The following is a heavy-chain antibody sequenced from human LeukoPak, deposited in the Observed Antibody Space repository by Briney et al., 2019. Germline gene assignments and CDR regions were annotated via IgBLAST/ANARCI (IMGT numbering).Heavy chain of an antibody. D-gene: IGHD3-16*01. CDR1: GGSFSGYY. CDR2: INHSGST. Sequence: SETLSLTCAVYGGSFSGYYWSWIRQPPGKGLEWIGEINHSGSTNYNPSLKSRVAISVDTSKNQFSLKLSSVTAADTAVYYCARASYAYYYMDVWGKGTTVTVSS. CDR3: ARASYAYYYMDV. J-gene: IGHJ6*03. V-gene: IGHV4-34*01.